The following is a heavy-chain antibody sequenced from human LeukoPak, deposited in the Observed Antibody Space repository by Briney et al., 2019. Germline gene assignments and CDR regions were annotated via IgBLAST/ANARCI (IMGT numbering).Heavy chain of an antibody. V-gene: IGHV1-2*06. CDR2: INPNSGGT. J-gene: IGHJ6*02. CDR1: GYIFTDYY. D-gene: IGHD3-3*01. Sequence: GASVKVSCKASGYIFTDYYMHWVRQAPGQELGWMGRINPNSGGTNYAQKFQGRVTMTRDTSISTAYMELSSLRSEDTAVYYCAREVRFLNGMDVWGQGTTVTVSS. CDR3: AREVRFLNGMDV.